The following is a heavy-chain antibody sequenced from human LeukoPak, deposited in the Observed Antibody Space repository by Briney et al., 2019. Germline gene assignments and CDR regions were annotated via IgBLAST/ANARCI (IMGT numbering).Heavy chain of an antibody. CDR3: ARVLRGYYGSGTTGWFDP. V-gene: IGHV1-18*01. CDR2: ISAYNGNT. J-gene: IGHJ5*02. Sequence: GASAKVSCKASGYTFTSYGISWVRQAPGQGLEWMGWISAYNGNTNYAQKLQGRVTMTTDTSTSTAYMELRSLRSDDTAVYYCARVLRGYYGSGTTGWFDPWGQGTLVTVSS. CDR1: GYTFTSYG. D-gene: IGHD3-10*01.